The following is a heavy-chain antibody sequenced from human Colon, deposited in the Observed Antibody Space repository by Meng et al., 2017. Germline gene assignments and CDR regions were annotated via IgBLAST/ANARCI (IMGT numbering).Heavy chain of an antibody. CDR1: GFTVSSNY. CDR2: IYSGGST. Sequence: ESLKSSCPTSGFTVSSNYMSWVRQAPGKGLEWVSVIYSGGSTYYADSLKGRFTISRDNYKNTVFLQMNNLRADDTAVYYCATGGAPLPFDPWGQGTLVTVSS. V-gene: IGHV3-53*01. D-gene: IGHD7-27*01. J-gene: IGHJ5*02. CDR3: ATGGAPLPFDP.